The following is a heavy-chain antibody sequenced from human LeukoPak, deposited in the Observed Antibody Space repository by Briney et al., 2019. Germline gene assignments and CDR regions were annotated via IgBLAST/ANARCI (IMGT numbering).Heavy chain of an antibody. D-gene: IGHD3-10*01. J-gene: IGHJ4*02. CDR3: ARDLSYYGSGSYYYFDY. CDR2: ISSTSDYI. Sequence: GGSLRLSCAASGFTFSRYSMNWVRQAPGKGLEWVSSISSTSDYIFYADSVKGRFTISRDNADDSLYLQMNSLRAEDTAVYCCARDLSYYGSGSYYYFDYWGQGTLVTVSS. V-gene: IGHV3-21*01. CDR1: GFTFSRYS.